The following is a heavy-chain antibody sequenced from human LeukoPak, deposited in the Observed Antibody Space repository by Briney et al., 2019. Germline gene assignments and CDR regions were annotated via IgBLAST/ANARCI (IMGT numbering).Heavy chain of an antibody. V-gene: IGHV3-20*04. CDR1: GFTFDDYG. Sequence: GGSLRLSCAASGFTFDDYGMSWVRQAPGKGLEWVSGINWNGGSTGYADSVKGRFTISRDNAKNSLYLQMNSLRAEDTALYYCARDPYSGSYGNYYYYFMDVWGKGTTVTISS. CDR2: INWNGGST. D-gene: IGHD1-26*01. CDR3: ARDPYSGSYGNYYYYFMDV. J-gene: IGHJ6*03.